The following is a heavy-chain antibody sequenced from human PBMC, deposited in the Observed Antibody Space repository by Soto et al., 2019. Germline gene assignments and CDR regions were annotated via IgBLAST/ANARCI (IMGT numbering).Heavy chain of an antibody. CDR1: GGTFSSYT. CDR2: IIPILGIA. V-gene: IGHV1-69*02. CDR3: ASDPSDYYIVTVFSPSSFHGMDV. D-gene: IGHD3-9*01. Sequence: ASVKVSCKASGGTFSSYTISWVRQAPGQGLEWMGRIIPILGIANYAQKFQGRVTITADKSMSTAYMELSSLTSEDTAVYYCASDPSDYYIVTVFSPSSFHGMDVRGQGDTVPLSS. J-gene: IGHJ6*02.